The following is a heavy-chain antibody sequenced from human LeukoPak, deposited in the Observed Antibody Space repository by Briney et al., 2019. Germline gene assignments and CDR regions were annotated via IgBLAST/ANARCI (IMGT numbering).Heavy chain of an antibody. V-gene: IGHV3-74*01. D-gene: IGHD1-1*01. Sequence: GGSLRLSCAASGFTFSSYWMHWVRQAPGKGLVWVSRLNSDGSSTSYADSVKGRFTISRDNAKNTLYLQMNSLRAEDTAVYYCARDSRYTMDVWGQGTTVTVPS. CDR2: LNSDGSST. CDR3: ARDSRYTMDV. CDR1: GFTFSSYW. J-gene: IGHJ6*02.